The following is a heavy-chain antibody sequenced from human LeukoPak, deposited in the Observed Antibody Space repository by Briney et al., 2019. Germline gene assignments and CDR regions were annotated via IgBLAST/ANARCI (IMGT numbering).Heavy chain of an antibody. D-gene: IGHD3-10*01. CDR3: AKSGGVDY. V-gene: IGHV1-3*01. CDR2: INAGNGNT. J-gene: IGHJ4*02. Sequence: GASVKVSCKASGYTFTTYTIHWVRQAPGQRLEWMGWINAGNGNTKYSQEFQDRVTITRDTSASTAYMDLIRLTSDDTAVYYCAKSGGVDYWGQGTLVTVSS. CDR1: GYTFTTYT.